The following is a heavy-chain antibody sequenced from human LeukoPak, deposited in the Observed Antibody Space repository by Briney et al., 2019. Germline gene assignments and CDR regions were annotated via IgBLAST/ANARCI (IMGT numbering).Heavy chain of an antibody. CDR1: GGSLSSGGYS. CDR2: IYHSGST. Sequence: SETLSLTCAVSGGSLSSGGYSWSWLRQPPGKGLEWIGYIYHSGSTYYNPSLKSRVTISVDRSKNQFSLKLSSVTAADTAVYYCARGFYGSAFDIWGQGTMVTVSS. CDR3: ARGFYGSAFDI. V-gene: IGHV4-30-2*01. D-gene: IGHD1-14*01. J-gene: IGHJ3*02.